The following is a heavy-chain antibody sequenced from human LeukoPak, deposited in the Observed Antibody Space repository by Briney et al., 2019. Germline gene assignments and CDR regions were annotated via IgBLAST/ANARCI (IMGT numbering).Heavy chain of an antibody. CDR3: AVRGNIAVAGPIDY. V-gene: IGHV4-38-2*02. J-gene: IGHJ4*02. CDR1: GYSISSGYY. D-gene: IGHD6-19*01. CDR2: IYHSGST. Sequence: SETLSLTCTVSGYSISSGYYWGWIRQPPGKGLEWTGIIYHSGSTYYKPSLKSLFTISVDKSKNQFSLKLSSVTPADTAVYYCAVRGNIAVAGPIDYWGQGTLVTVSS.